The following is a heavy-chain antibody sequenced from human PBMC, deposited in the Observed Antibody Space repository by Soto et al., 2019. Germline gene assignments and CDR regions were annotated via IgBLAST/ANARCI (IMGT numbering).Heavy chain of an antibody. Sequence: PGESLKISCKGSGYSFISYWISWVRQMPGKGLEWMGRIDPSDSYTNYSPSFQGHVTISADKSISTAYLQWSSLKASDTAMYYCATGGAYYYDSSVVQYYYYYGMDVWGQGTTVTVSS. CDR2: IDPSDSYT. CDR1: GYSFISYW. J-gene: IGHJ6*02. D-gene: IGHD3-22*01. V-gene: IGHV5-10-1*01. CDR3: ATGGAYYYDSSVVQYYYYYGMDV.